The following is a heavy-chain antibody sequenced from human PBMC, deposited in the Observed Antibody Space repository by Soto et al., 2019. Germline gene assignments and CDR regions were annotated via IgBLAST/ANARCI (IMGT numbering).Heavy chain of an antibody. CDR1: GFTVSNNY. V-gene: IGHV3-53*01. J-gene: IGHJ4*02. D-gene: IGHD3-10*01. CDR3: GTRPGGGGY. CDR2: IYSGGYT. Sequence: EVQLVESGGGLIQPGGSLRLSCAVSGFTVSNNYMSWVHQAPGKGLEGVSVIYSGGYTAYGDSVKGRFTISRDNSKNTLYLQRTSLGAADPAVFYGGTRPGGGGYWGQGTLVTVSS.